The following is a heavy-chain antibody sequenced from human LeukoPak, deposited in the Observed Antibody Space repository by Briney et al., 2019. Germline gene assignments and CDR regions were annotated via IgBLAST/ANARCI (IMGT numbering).Heavy chain of an antibody. D-gene: IGHD7-27*01. CDR1: GFIFSSYG. CDR3: VRDFSWGFDY. Sequence: GGTLRLSCTASGFIFSSYGMNWVRQAPGKGLEWVSGITGRGENIYYAGSVKGRFTISRDNFENTLSLHMNSLRAEDTAVYYCVRDFSWGFDYWGQGTLVSVSS. J-gene: IGHJ4*02. V-gene: IGHV3-23*01. CDR2: ITGRGENI.